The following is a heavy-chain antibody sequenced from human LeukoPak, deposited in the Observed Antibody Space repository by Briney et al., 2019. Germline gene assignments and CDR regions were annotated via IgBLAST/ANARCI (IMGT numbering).Heavy chain of an antibody. CDR1: GGTFSSYA. J-gene: IGHJ6*02. CDR3: ARRRDSGYDYYSYYGMDV. CDR2: IIPILGIA. V-gene: IGHV1-69*10. D-gene: IGHD5-12*01. Sequence: SVKVSCKASGGTFSSYAISWVRQAPGQGLEWMGWIIPILGIANYAQKFQGRVTITADNSTSTAYMELSSLRSEDTAVYYCARRRDSGYDYYSYYGMDVWGQGTTVTVSS.